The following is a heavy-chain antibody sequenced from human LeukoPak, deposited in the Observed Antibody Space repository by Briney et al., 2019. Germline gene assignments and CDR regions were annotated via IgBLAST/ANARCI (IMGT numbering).Heavy chain of an antibody. CDR2: ISHTFDI. J-gene: IGHJ4*02. CDR1: GFTFCRFE. Sequence: GGSLRLSCAASGFTFCRFEVNWVRQAPGKGLEWISHISHTFDIKYADSVKGRFTISRDNAKNSQYLQMTSLRAQDTGIYYCARSIGSYRQFDSWGQGTLVIVSS. D-gene: IGHD3-22*01. V-gene: IGHV3-48*03. CDR3: ARSIGSYRQFDS.